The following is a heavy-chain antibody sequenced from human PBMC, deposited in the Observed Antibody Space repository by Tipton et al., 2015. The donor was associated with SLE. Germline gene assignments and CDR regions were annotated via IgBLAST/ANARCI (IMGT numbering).Heavy chain of an antibody. CDR1: GGSFSGYY. V-gene: IGHV4-34*01. D-gene: IGHD3-16*01. CDR3: ARMEGMITYGGIAGL. CDR2: VNHLGTI. J-gene: IGHJ4*02. Sequence: TPSLTCDVNGGSFSGYYWSWIRQSPGKGLEWIGEVNHLGTIYYNASLKSRVTISIDTSKSHFSLKLTSVTAADTAVYYCARMEGMITYGGIAGLWGQGTVVTVFS.